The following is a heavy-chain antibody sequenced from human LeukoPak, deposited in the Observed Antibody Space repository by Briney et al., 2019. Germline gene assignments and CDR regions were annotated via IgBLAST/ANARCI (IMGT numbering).Heavy chain of an antibody. CDR3: TRDGLYCSGGSCYSNY. CDR1: GFTFSSNG. CDR2: IKQDGSEK. V-gene: IGHV3-7*03. J-gene: IGHJ4*02. D-gene: IGHD2-15*01. Sequence: PGGSLRLSCAASGFTFSSNGMSWVRQAPGRGLEWVANIKQDGSEKYYVDSVKGRFTISRDNAKNSLYLQMNSLRAEDTAVYYCTRDGLYCSGGSCYSNYWGQGTLVTVSS.